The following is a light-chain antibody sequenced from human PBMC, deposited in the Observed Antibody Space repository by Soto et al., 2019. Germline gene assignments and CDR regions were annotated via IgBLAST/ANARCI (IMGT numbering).Light chain of an antibody. CDR3: CSYAGSYTTWV. Sequence: QAVVTQPRSVSGSPGQSVTISCTGTNSDVGGYNFVSWYQQHPGKAPKFMIYDVNKRPSGVPDRFSGSKSGNTASLTISGLQAEDEADYYCCSYAGSYTTWVFGGGTKLTVL. CDR2: DVN. V-gene: IGLV2-11*01. J-gene: IGLJ3*02. CDR1: NSDVGGYNF.